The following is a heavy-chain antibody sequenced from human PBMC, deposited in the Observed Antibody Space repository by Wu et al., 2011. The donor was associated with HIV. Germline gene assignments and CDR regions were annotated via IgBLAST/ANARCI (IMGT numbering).Heavy chain of an antibody. CDR1: GYSFTKYG. Sequence: QVRLVQSGAEVKKPGASVKVSCKASGYSFTKYGITWVRQAPGQGLEWMGWISAYNGDTNSAQKVRGRVTMTTDTSTTTAYMELRSLRSDDTAVYYCARDRTPTYTYDNNGDPGRDWGQGTLVTVTS. V-gene: IGHV1-18*01. CDR3: ARDRTPTYTYDNNGDPGRD. CDR2: ISAYNGDT. J-gene: IGHJ4*02. D-gene: IGHD3-22*01.